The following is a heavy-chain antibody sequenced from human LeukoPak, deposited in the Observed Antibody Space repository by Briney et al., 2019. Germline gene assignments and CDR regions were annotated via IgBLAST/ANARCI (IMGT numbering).Heavy chain of an antibody. CDR3: ANPDFWSVWDHIVEPQDDAFDI. CDR1: GFTFSSYA. CDR2: ISGSGGST. Sequence: QTGGSLRLSCAASGFTFSSYAMSWVRQAPGKGLEWVSAISGSGGSTYYADSVKGRFTISRDNSKNTLYLQMNSLRAEDTAVYYCANPDFWSVWDHIVEPQDDAFDIWGQGTMVTVSS. J-gene: IGHJ3*02. D-gene: IGHD3-3*01. V-gene: IGHV3-23*01.